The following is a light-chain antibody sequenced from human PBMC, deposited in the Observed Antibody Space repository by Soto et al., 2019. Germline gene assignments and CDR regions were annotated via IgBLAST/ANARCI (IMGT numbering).Light chain of an antibody. CDR2: NNN. CDR1: SSNIGSSY. Sequence: QSVLTQPPSTSGTPSQRVTISCSGSSSNIGSSYVFWFQHLPGTAPKLLMYNNNQRPSGVPDRVSASKSGTSASLAISGLRSEDEADYYCAAWDDRVSGYVFGTGTKVTVL. CDR3: AAWDDRVSGYV. V-gene: IGLV1-47*02. J-gene: IGLJ1*01.